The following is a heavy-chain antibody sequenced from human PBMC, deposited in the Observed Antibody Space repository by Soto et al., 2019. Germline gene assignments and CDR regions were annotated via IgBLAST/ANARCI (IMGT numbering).Heavy chain of an antibody. D-gene: IGHD6-19*01. Sequence: EVQLVESGGGLVQPGGSLRLSCEASGFTFSDHYMDWVRQAPGKGLEWVARTRNRGNSYSTEYAASVKGRFSISRDVPNNSVYLQMNSLKTEDTAVYYCAGAGATSGWRHFDYWGQGTLVTVSS. V-gene: IGHV3-72*01. CDR3: AGAGATSGWRHFDY. J-gene: IGHJ4*02. CDR1: GFTFSDHY. CDR2: TRNRGNSYST.